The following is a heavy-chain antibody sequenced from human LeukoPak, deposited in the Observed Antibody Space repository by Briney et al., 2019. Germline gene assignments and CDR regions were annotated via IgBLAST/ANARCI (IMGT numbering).Heavy chain of an antibody. CDR3: ARAYCSSTSCYTRNYYYYYYMDV. Sequence: ASVKVSCKASGYTFTSYDINWVRQATGQGLEWMGWISAYNGNTNYAQKLQGRVTMTTDTSTSTAYMELRSLRSDDTAVYYCARAYCSSTSCYTRNYYYYYYMDVWGKGTTVTVSS. CDR1: GYTFTSYD. V-gene: IGHV1-18*01. CDR2: ISAYNGNT. J-gene: IGHJ6*03. D-gene: IGHD2-2*02.